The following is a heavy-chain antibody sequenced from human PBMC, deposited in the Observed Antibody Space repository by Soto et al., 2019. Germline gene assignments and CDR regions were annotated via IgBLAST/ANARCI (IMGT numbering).Heavy chain of an antibody. D-gene: IGHD3-22*01. V-gene: IGHV3-30-3*01. J-gene: IGHJ4*02. CDR3: ATGAKFYYDTSRY. CDR2: MSPNGNNQ. Sequence: PGGSLRLSCAAPGFTLSIYALHWVRQAPGKGLEWVAVMSPNGNNQYYADSVKGRFTISRDTSKSTLYLQMTSLRPDDTAVYYCATGAKFYYDTSRYWGQGTLVTVSS. CDR1: GFTLSIYA.